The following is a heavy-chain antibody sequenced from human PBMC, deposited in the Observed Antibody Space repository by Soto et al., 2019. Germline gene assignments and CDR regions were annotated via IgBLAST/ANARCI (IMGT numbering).Heavy chain of an antibody. J-gene: IGHJ4*02. CDR1: GYTFTSYG. Sequence: QVQLVQSGAEVKKPGASVKVSCKASGYTFTSYGISWVRQAPGQGLEWMGWISAYNGNTNYAQKLQGRVTMTTDTSTSTAYMERRSLRSDDTAVYYCARDQVTTVGLKLGGGFTSPPDYWGQGTLVTVSS. CDR2: ISAYNGNT. CDR3: ARDQVTTVGLKLGGGFTSPPDY. V-gene: IGHV1-18*01. D-gene: IGHD4-17*01.